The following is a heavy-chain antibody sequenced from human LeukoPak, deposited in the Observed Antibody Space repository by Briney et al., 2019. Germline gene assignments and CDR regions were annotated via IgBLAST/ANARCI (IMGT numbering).Heavy chain of an antibody. Sequence: KPSETLSLTCTVSGGFISSYYWSWIRQPPGKGLEWIGYIYYSGSTNYNPSLKSRVTISVDTSKNQFSLKLSSVTAADTAVYYCARAKAFDIWGQGTMVTVSS. V-gene: IGHV4-59*01. CDR3: ARAKAFDI. CDR2: IYYSGST. J-gene: IGHJ3*02. CDR1: GGFISSYY.